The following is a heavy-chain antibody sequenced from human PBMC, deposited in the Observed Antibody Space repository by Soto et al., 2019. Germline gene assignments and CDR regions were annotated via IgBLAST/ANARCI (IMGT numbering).Heavy chain of an antibody. D-gene: IGHD4-17*01. Sequence: ASVKVSCKASGYTFTSYAMHWVRQAPGQRLEWMGWINAGNGNTKYSQKFQGRVTITRDTSASTAYMELSSLRSEDTAVYYCARSYDYGDYMIDYWGQGTLVTVS. V-gene: IGHV1-3*01. CDR3: ARSYDYGDYMIDY. CDR1: GYTFTSYA. CDR2: INAGNGNT. J-gene: IGHJ4*02.